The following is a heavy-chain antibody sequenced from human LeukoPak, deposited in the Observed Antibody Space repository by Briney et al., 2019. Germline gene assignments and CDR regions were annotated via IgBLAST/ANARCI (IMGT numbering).Heavy chain of an antibody. D-gene: IGHD6-13*01. CDR2: IGGSGDNT. Sequence: KPGGSLRLSCAASGFTFSNYAMIWVRQAPGKGLEWVSSIGGSGDNTYYADSVKGRFTISRDNSKNTLYLQMDRLRADDTAVYYCAKEGGGYLDYWGQGTLVTVSS. CDR3: AKEGGGYLDY. J-gene: IGHJ4*02. CDR1: GFTFSNYA. V-gene: IGHV3-23*01.